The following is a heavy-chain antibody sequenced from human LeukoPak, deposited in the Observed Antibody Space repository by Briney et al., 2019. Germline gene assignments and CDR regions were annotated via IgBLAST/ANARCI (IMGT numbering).Heavy chain of an antibody. V-gene: IGHV3-23*01. D-gene: IGHD3-10*01. Sequence: GGSLRLSCAASGFTFSSYAMSWVRQAPGKGLEWVSAISGRGGSTYYADSVKGRFTISRDNSKNTLYLQMNSLRAEDTAVYYCAKTMVRGVIITNFDYWGQGTLVTVSS. CDR2: ISGRGGST. CDR1: GFTFSSYA. CDR3: AKTMVRGVIITNFDY. J-gene: IGHJ4*02.